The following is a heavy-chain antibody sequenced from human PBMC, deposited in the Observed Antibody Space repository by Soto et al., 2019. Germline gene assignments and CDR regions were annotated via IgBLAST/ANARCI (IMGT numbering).Heavy chain of an antibody. CDR1: GDSVSSPYY. J-gene: IGHJ4*02. Sequence: QVQLQESGPGLVKPSGTLSLTCAVSGDSVSSPYYWCWVRQPPGKGLEWIGAVFHTGTTSYTPSLRSRDTISMDKSNNQFSLDLSYVTAADTAVYYCARSAGWYAVHSWGPGTLVIVSS. CDR2: VFHTGTT. CDR3: ARSAGWYAVHS. D-gene: IGHD6-19*01. V-gene: IGHV4-4*02.